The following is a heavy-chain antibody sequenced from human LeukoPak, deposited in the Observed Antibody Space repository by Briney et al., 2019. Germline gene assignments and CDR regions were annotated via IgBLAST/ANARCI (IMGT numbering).Heavy chain of an antibody. CDR1: GGSISSYY. CDR2: IYYSGST. D-gene: IGHD3-16*01. V-gene: IGHV4-59*12. Sequence: PSETLSPTCTVSGGSISSYYWSWIRQPPGKGLEWIGYIYYSGSTNYNPSLKSRVTISVDTSKNQFSLKLSSVTAADTAVYYCARVGITFGGVVYYWGQGTLVTVSS. J-gene: IGHJ4*02. CDR3: ARVGITFGGVVYY.